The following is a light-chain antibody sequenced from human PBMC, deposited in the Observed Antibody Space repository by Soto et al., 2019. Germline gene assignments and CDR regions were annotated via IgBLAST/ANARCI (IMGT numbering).Light chain of an antibody. CDR3: QTYNSASFT. CDR1: QGIKNY. J-gene: IGKJ3*01. Sequence: DIQMTQSPSSLSAAVGDRLTITCRASQGIKNYLAWYQQKPGKVPKLLIYAASTLEAGVPSRFSGSGSGTDFTLTITSLQPEDVATYYCQTYNSASFTFGPGTKVDLK. V-gene: IGKV1-27*01. CDR2: AAS.